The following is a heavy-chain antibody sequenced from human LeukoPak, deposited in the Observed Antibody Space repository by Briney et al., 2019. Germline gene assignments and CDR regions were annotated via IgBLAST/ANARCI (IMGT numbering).Heavy chain of an antibody. D-gene: IGHD3-3*01. CDR1: GGSISSSSYY. Sequence: SETLSLTCTVSGGSISSSSYYWGWIRQPPGKGLEWIGSIYSSGSTYYNPSLKSRVTISVDTSKNQFSLMLSSVTAADTAVYYCARGAWDYDFWSGYYPTYNWFDPWGQGTLVTVSS. CDR3: ARGAWDYDFWSGYYPTYNWFDP. V-gene: IGHV4-39*01. J-gene: IGHJ5*02. CDR2: IYSSGST.